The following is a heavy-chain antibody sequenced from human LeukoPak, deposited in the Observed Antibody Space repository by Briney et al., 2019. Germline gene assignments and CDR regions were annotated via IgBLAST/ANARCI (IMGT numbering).Heavy chain of an antibody. CDR2: ISEDGRTT. CDR3: TKAAGNIGYDPLDAFDI. D-gene: IGHD5-12*01. Sequence: GGSLRLSCAASGFSFDDYAMHWVRQAPGKSLQWVSLISEDGRTTYYADSVKGGFTISRDNSKNSLYLQMNSLRTEDTALYYCTKAAGNIGYDPLDAFDIWGQGTVVTVSS. CDR1: GFSFDDYA. V-gene: IGHV3-43*02. J-gene: IGHJ3*02.